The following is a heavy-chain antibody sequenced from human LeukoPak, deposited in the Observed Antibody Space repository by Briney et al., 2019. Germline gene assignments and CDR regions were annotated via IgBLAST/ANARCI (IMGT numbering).Heavy chain of an antibody. CDR2: IIPILGIA. Sequence: SVKVSCKASGGTFSSYAISWVRQAPGQGLEWMGRIIPILGIANYAQKFQGRVTITADKSTSTAYMELSSLRSEDTAVYYCARSNLNSYGPYYFDYWGQGTLVTVSS. D-gene: IGHD5-18*01. CDR1: GGTFSSYA. J-gene: IGHJ4*02. CDR3: ARSNLNSYGPYYFDY. V-gene: IGHV1-69*04.